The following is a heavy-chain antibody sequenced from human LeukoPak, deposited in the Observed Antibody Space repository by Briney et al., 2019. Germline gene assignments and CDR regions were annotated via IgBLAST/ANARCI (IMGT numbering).Heavy chain of an antibody. CDR3: ARDKSSPGGSGSYNDY. Sequence: ASVKVSCKASGYTFTSYAMHWVRQAPGQRLEWMGWINAGNGNTKYSQKFQGRVTITRDTSASTAYMELSSLRSEDTAVYYCARDKSSPGGSGSYNDYWGQGTLVTVSP. D-gene: IGHD3-10*01. V-gene: IGHV1-3*01. J-gene: IGHJ4*02. CDR2: INAGNGNT. CDR1: GYTFTSYA.